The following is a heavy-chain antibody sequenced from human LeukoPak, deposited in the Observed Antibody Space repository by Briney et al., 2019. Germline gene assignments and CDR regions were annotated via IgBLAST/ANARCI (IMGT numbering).Heavy chain of an antibody. Sequence: PSETLSLTCTVSGGSISSRNYYWGWIRQPPGKGLEWIGSIYYSGTTYYNPSLKSRVTIPVDTSKNQFSLKLSSVTAADTAVYYCARHLSYGSGSSYNSGAFDIWGQGTMVTVSS. V-gene: IGHV4-39*01. CDR3: ARHLSYGSGSSYNSGAFDI. CDR1: GGSISSRNYY. D-gene: IGHD3-10*01. J-gene: IGHJ3*02. CDR2: IYYSGTT.